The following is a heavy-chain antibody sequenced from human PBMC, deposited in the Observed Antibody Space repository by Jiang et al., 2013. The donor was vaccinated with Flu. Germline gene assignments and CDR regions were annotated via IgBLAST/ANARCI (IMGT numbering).Heavy chain of an antibody. J-gene: IGHJ5*02. CDR3: ARGQDYGDFPPSGWLDP. CDR1: GDSVSTNSIT. Sequence: SQTLSLTCAISGDSVSTNSITWNWIRQSPSRGLEWLGRTYYRSKWYNDYATSVKSRITINADTTRNQFSLQLNSVTPEDTGIYYCARGQDYGDFPPSGWLDPWGQGTLVSVSS. V-gene: IGHV6-1*01. CDR2: TYYRSKWYN. D-gene: IGHD4-17*01.